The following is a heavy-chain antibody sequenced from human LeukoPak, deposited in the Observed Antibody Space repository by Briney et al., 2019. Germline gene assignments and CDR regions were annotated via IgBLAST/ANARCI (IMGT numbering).Heavy chain of an antibody. CDR1: GYTLTELS. Sequence: ASVKVSCKVFGYTLTELSMHWVRQAPGKGLEWMGGFDPEDGETIYAQKFQGRVTMTEDTSTDTAYMELSSLRSEDTAVYYCATAPNEWLRHPYGMDVWGQGTTVTVSS. CDR2: FDPEDGET. J-gene: IGHJ6*02. CDR3: ATAPNEWLRHPYGMDV. V-gene: IGHV1-24*01. D-gene: IGHD5-12*01.